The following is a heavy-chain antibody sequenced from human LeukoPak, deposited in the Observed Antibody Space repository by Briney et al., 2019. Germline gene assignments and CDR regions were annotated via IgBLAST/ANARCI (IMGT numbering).Heavy chain of an antibody. CDR2: IYPGDSDT. V-gene: IGHV5-51*01. CDR1: GYSFTSYW. Sequence: GESLKISCKGSGYSFTSYWIGWVRPMPGKGLEWMGIIYPGDSDTRYSPSFQGQVTISADKSISTAYLQWSSLKASDTAMYYCARQGRFLEWLPDYYYYGMDVWGQGTTVTVSS. CDR3: ARQGRFLEWLPDYYYYGMDV. J-gene: IGHJ6*02. D-gene: IGHD3-3*01.